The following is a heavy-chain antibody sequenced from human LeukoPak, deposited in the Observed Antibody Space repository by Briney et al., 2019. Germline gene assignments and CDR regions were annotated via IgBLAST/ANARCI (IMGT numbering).Heavy chain of an antibody. CDR2: IWYDGSNK. Sequence: GGSLRLSCAASGFTFSSYGMHWVRQAPGKGLEWVAVIWYDGSNKYYADSVKGRFTISRDNSKNTLYLQMNSLRAEDTAVYYCARQYDSSGYYPHYYYYYGMDVWGQGTTVTVSS. V-gene: IGHV3-33*01. D-gene: IGHD3-22*01. CDR3: ARQYDSSGYYPHYYYYYGMDV. CDR1: GFTFSSYG. J-gene: IGHJ6*02.